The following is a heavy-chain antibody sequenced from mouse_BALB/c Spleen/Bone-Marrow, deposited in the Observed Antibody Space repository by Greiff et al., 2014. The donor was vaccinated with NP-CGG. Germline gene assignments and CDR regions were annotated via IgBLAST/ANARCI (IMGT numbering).Heavy chain of an antibody. D-gene: IGHD1-1*01. Sequence: VQLKESGAELVKPGASVKLSCTASGFNIKDTYMYWVKQRPEQGLEWIGRIDPANGNTKYDPKFQGKATITADTSSNTAYLQLSSPTSEDTAVYYCARYYYGSSLFAYWGQGTLVTVSA. J-gene: IGHJ3*01. CDR2: IDPANGNT. V-gene: IGHV14-3*02. CDR1: GFNIKDTY. CDR3: ARYYYGSSLFAY.